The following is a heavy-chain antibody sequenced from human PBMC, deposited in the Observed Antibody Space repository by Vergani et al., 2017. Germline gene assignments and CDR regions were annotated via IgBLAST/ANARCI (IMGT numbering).Heavy chain of an antibody. CDR3: ARTYYDFWSGYYGPNYFDY. J-gene: IGHJ4*02. CDR1: GGSISSDNW. V-gene: IGHV4-4*02. D-gene: IGHD3-3*01. Sequence: QVQLQQWGPGLVTPSGTLSLTCAVYGGSISSDNWWNWVRQAPGKGLQWIGEIHRSRSTNYNPSLRRRVTISLDKSKNQFSLKLTSVTAADTAVYFCARTYYDFWSGYYGPNYFDYWGQGTLVTVSS. CDR2: IHRSRST.